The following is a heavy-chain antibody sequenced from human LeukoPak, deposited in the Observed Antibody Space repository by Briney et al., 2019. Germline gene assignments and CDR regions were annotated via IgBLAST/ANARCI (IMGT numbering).Heavy chain of an antibody. J-gene: IGHJ5*02. CDR1: GFTFSNYN. D-gene: IGHD6-19*01. CDR2: ITYSSAYI. CDR3: ARVAGWHWFDP. Sequence: GGSLRLSCADSGFTFSNYNMNWVHQAPGKVLEWVSSITYSSAYIYYADSVKGRFTISRDNSKNTVYLQMNNMRVDDTAVYYCARVAGWHWFDPWGQGTLVTVSS. V-gene: IGHV3-21*04.